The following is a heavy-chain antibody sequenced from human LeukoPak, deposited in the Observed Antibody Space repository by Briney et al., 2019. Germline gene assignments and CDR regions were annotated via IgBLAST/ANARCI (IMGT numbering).Heavy chain of an antibody. CDR3: AKTRYFDWPSDY. CDR1: GYTFTSYD. D-gene: IGHD3-9*01. Sequence: ASVKVSCKASGYTFTSYDINWVRQATGQGLEWMGWMNPNSGNTGYAQKFQGRVTITRNTSISTAYMELNSLRAEDTAVYYCAKTRYFDWPSDYWGQGTLVTVSS. J-gene: IGHJ4*02. V-gene: IGHV1-8*03. CDR2: MNPNSGNT.